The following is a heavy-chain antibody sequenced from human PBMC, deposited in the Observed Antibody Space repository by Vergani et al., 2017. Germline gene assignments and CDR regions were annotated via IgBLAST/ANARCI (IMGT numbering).Heavy chain of an antibody. Sequence: EVNLVESGGGLVHPGGSLRLACATSGFTFTYHGMYWVRQGPGKGLEFVSGIGNYGESIQYGNSVKGRFIISRDNSKRTVFLQMGSLTTEDTGVYYCARQLRTARSGILHAFDIWGHGTLVTVSS. V-gene: IGHV3-64*01. D-gene: IGHD1-1*01. J-gene: IGHJ3*02. CDR1: GFTFTYHG. CDR3: ARQLRTARSGILHAFDI. CDR2: IGNYGESI.